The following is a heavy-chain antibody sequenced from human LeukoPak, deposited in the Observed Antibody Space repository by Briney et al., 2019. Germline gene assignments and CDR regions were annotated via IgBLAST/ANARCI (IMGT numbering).Heavy chain of an antibody. CDR3: ARVARGDYYYYYMDV. CDR2: ITWNSGSV. CDR1: GFTFDDYA. J-gene: IGHJ6*03. D-gene: IGHD3-10*01. Sequence: GGSLRLSCAASGFTFDDYAMHWVRQAPGKGLEWVSGITWNSGSVVYADSVKGRFTISRDNAKNSLYLQMNSLRAEDTALYYCARVARGDYYYYYMDVWGKGTTVTVSS. V-gene: IGHV3-9*01.